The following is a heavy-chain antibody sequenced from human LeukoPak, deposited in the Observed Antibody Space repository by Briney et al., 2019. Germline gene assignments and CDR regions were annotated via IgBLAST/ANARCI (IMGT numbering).Heavy chain of an antibody. CDR3: ARGSYCSSTSCYKPFDY. CDR1: GFTFSSYS. J-gene: IGHJ4*02. CDR2: ISSSSSSTI. D-gene: IGHD2-2*02. V-gene: IGHV3-48*01. Sequence: GGSLRLSCAASGFTFSSYSMNWVRQAPGKGLEWVSYISSSSSSTIYYADSVKGRFTISRDNAKNSLYLQMNSLRAEDTAVYYCARGSYCSSTSCYKPFDYWGQGTLVTVSS.